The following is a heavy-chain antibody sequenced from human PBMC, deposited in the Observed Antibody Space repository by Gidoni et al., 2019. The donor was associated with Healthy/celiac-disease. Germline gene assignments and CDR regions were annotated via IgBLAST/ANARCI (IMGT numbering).Heavy chain of an antibody. D-gene: IGHD5-12*01. CDR3: AKEGGGYRGYGYFDY. CDR1: GFTFSSYG. Sequence: QVQLVDSWGGVVQPWRSLTLSCAASGFTFSSYGMHWVRQAPGKGMEWVAVISYDGSNKDYADSLKGRFTISRDNSKNTLYLQMNSLRAEDTAVYYCAKEGGGYRGYGYFDYWGQGTLVTVSS. CDR2: ISYDGSNK. J-gene: IGHJ4*02. V-gene: IGHV3-30*18.